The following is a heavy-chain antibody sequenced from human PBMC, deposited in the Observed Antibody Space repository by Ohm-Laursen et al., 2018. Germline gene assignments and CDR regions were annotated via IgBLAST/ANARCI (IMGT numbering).Heavy chain of an antibody. CDR1: GFTFSSYS. J-gene: IGHJ3*02. V-gene: IGHV3-21*04. Sequence: SLRLSCAASGFTFSSYSMNWVRQAPGKGLEWVSSISSSSSFIYYADSLKGRFTISRDNAKNSLYLQMNSLTAEDTAVYYCARDTAYDIWGQGTMVTVSS. CDR2: ISSSSSFI. CDR3: ARDTAYDI.